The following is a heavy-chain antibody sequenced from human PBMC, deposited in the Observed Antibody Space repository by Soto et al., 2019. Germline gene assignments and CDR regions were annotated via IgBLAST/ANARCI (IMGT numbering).Heavy chain of an antibody. J-gene: IGHJ3*02. D-gene: IGHD3-16*01. CDR2: VNSDVSST. CDR1: GFTFSSYW. CDR3: AREGNYGNHHDGFDI. V-gene: IGHV3-74*01. Sequence: HPGGSLRLSCAASGFTFSSYWMHWVRQAPGKGLVWVSRVNSDVSSTNYADSVKGRFTISRDNAKDTLYLQMNSLRAEDTAVYYCAREGNYGNHHDGFDIWGQGTMVTVSS.